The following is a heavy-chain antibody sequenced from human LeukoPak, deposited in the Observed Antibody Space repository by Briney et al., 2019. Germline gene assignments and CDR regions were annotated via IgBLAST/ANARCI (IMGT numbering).Heavy chain of an antibody. CDR2: INPNSGGT. D-gene: IGHD6-13*01. CDR3: ASIKGSSWINY. Sequence: GPSAKVSCKASGDTFTSYDINWVRQATGQGLEWMGRINPNSGGTNYAQKFQGRVTMTMDTSISTAYMEVSRLRSDDTAVYYCASIKGSSWINYWAQGTLVTVSS. J-gene: IGHJ4*02. CDR1: GDTFTSYD. V-gene: IGHV1-2*06.